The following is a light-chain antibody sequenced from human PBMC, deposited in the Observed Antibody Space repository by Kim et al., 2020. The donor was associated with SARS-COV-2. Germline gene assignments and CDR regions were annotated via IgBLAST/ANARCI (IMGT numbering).Light chain of an antibody. CDR2: GAS. CDR1: QSVRYSY. J-gene: IGKJ4*01. Sequence: DIVLTQSPGPLSLSPGERATLSCRASQSVRYSYLAWYQQKPGQTLRLLIFGASTRAIGIPDRFSGSGSGTDFTLTISRLEPDDFAVYYCQQYGTSPLTFGGGTKVDIK. CDR3: QQYGTSPLT. V-gene: IGKV3-20*01.